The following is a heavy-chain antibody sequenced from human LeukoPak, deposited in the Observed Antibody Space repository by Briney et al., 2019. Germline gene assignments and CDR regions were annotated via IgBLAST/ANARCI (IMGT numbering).Heavy chain of an antibody. J-gene: IGHJ6*03. CDR2: ISGSGDRR. Sequence: PGGSLRLSCAASGFAFSSYAMRWVRQAPGKGLEWVSSISGSGDRRDSADSVKGRFTISRDNSKNTLYLEMYSLRAEDTAVYYCVKDRGHCTNGVCHNYYYMDVWGKGTTVTVSS. CDR1: GFAFSSYA. CDR3: VKDRGHCTNGVCHNYYYMDV. D-gene: IGHD2-8*01. V-gene: IGHV3-23*01.